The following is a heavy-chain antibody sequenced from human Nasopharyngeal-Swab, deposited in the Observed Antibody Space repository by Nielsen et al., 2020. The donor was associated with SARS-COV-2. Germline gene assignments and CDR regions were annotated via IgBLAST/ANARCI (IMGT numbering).Heavy chain of an antibody. J-gene: IGHJ5*02. D-gene: IGHD2-15*01. CDR2: FDPEDGET. V-gene: IGHV1-24*01. Sequence: ASVKVSCKVSGYTPTDFSMHRVRQAPGKGLEWMGGFDPEDGETIYAQKFQGRVTMTEDTSTDTAYMELSSLRSEDTAVYYCATSAPYCSGGSCYSSWFDPWGQGTLVTVSS. CDR3: ATSAPYCSGGSCYSSWFDP. CDR1: GYTPTDFS.